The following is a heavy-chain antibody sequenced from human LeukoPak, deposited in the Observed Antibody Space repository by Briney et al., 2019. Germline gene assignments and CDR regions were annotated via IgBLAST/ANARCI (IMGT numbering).Heavy chain of an antibody. D-gene: IGHD6-19*01. CDR2: INPANGNT. CDR1: GYPFRSYV. V-gene: IGHV1-3*01. J-gene: IGHJ5*02. CDR3: AREKLSIAVAGSEANWFDP. Sequence: ASVKVSCKASGYPFRSYVIHWLRQAPGQNLEWIGWINPANGNTKYSQKFQGRVTITRDTSASTAYMELSSLRSEDTAVYYCAREKLSIAVAGSEANWFDPWGQGTLVTVSS.